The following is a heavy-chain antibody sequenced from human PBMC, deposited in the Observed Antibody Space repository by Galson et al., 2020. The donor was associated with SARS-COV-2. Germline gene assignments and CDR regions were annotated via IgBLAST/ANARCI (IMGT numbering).Heavy chain of an antibody. V-gene: IGHV4-61*09. CDR2: IYTSGSP. J-gene: IGHJ4*02. CDR3: ARGGYSGHDENYCDY. CDR1: GGSISSGSYY. Sequence: SETLSLPCTVSGGSISSGSYYWRWIRRPAGKGLEWLGHIYTSGSPDYNPSLKHRVTISLDRSKNQFSLKLNSVTAEDTAVYYCARGGYSGHDENYCDYWGQGTLVNVSS. D-gene: IGHD5-12*01.